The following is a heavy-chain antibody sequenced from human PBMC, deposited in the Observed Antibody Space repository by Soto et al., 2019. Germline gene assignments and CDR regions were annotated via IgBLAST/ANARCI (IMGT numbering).Heavy chain of an antibody. Sequence: QVQLVESGGGVVQPGRSLRLSCAASGFTFSSYGMHWVRQAPGKGLEWVAVIWYDGSNKYYADSVKGRFTISRDNSKNTLNLQMNSLSAEDTAVYYCARDNCSGGSCYSDFDYWGQGTLVTVSS. V-gene: IGHV3-33*01. J-gene: IGHJ4*02. CDR2: IWYDGSNK. CDR3: ARDNCSGGSCYSDFDY. D-gene: IGHD2-15*01. CDR1: GFTFSSYG.